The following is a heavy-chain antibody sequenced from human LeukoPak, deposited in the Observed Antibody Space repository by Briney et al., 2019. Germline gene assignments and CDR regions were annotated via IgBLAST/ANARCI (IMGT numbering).Heavy chain of an antibody. CDR2: IRSKAYGGTT. D-gene: IGHD3-9*01. CDR1: GFTFGDYA. Sequence: GGSLRLSCTASGFTFGDYAMSWFRQAPGKGLEWVGFIRSKAYGGTTEYAASVKGRFTISRDDSKSIAYLQMNSLKTEDTAVYYCTRDSKGLLRYFDWLSRGGAFDIWGQGTMVTVSS. J-gene: IGHJ3*02. V-gene: IGHV3-49*03. CDR3: TRDSKGLLRYFDWLSRGGAFDI.